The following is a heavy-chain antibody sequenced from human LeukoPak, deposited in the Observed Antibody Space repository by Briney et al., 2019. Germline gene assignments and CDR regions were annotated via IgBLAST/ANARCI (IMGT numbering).Heavy chain of an antibody. Sequence: SETLSLTCTVSGGSVSGNYWSWIRQPAGKGLEWIGRVFSSGNTNLNPSLQSRVTMSVDTSKNQFSLRLTSVTAADTAIYYCARDSTYRSPEWGQGTLVTVS. CDR1: GGSVSGNY. V-gene: IGHV4-4*07. J-gene: IGHJ4*02. CDR3: ARDSTYRSPE. D-gene: IGHD6-19*01. CDR2: VFSSGNT.